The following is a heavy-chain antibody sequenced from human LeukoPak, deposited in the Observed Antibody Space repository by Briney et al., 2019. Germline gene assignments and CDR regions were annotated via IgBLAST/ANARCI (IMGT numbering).Heavy chain of an antibody. CDR3: ARGDISATVLRFFYYYFMDV. J-gene: IGHJ6*03. V-gene: IGHV1-69*06. D-gene: IGHD3-3*01. CDR2: IIPIFGTA. CDR1: GGTFSSYA. Sequence: GASVKVSCKASGGTFSSYAISWVRQAPGQGLEWMGGIIPIFGTANYAQKFQGRVTITADKSTSTAYMELSSLRSGDTAVYYCARGDISATVLRFFYYYFMDVWGKGTTVTVSS.